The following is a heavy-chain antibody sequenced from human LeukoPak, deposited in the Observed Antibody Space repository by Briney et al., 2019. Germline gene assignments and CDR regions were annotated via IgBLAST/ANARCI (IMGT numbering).Heavy chain of an antibody. D-gene: IGHD3-10*01. J-gene: IGHJ4*02. CDR2: INHSGST. Sequence: SETLSLTCAVYGGSFSGYYWSWVRQPPGKGLGGIGEINHSGSTNYNPSLKSRVTISVDTSKNQFSLKLSSVTAADTAVYYCARGRGVWYYYGSGSYYYFDYWGQGTLVTVSS. V-gene: IGHV4-34*01. CDR3: ARGRGVWYYYGSGSYYYFDY. CDR1: GGSFSGYY.